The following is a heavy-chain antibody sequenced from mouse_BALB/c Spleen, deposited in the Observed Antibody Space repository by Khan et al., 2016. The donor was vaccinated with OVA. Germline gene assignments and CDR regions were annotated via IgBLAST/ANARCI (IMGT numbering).Heavy chain of an antibody. CDR1: GFTFSSYA. J-gene: IGHJ4*01. CDR2: ISSGGST. Sequence: EVELVESGGGLVKPGGSLKLSCAASGFTFSSYAMSRVRQTPEKRLEWVASISSGGSTYSPDSVKGRFTISRDDARNILYLQMSGLRSEDTAMYYCTRLVDYWGQGTSVTVSS. CDR3: TRLVDY. V-gene: IGHV5-6-5*01.